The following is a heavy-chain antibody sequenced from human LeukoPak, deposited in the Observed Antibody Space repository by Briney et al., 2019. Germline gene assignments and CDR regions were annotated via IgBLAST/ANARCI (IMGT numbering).Heavy chain of an antibody. CDR1: GFTFSSSA. D-gene: IGHD2-15*01. J-gene: IGHJ6*02. CDR3: AREIRETVVTRHYYYGIDV. Sequence: GGSLRLSCAASGFTFSSSAMSWVRQAPGKGLEWVSAISNNGGYTYYADSVQGRFTISRDNPKSTLCLQMNSLRAEDTAVYYCAREIRETVVTRHYYYGIDVWGQGTTVTVSS. CDR2: ISNNGGYT. V-gene: IGHV3-23*01.